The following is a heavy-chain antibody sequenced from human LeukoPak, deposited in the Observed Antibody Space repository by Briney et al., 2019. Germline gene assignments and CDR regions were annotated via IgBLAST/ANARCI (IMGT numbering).Heavy chain of an antibody. Sequence: SETLSLTCTVSVGSISSYYWSWIRQPAGKGLEWIGSIYYSGSTYYNPSLKSRVTISVDTSKNQFSLKLSSVTAADTAVYYCARAPGRPAAVFDYWGQGTLVTVSS. D-gene: IGHD2-2*01. J-gene: IGHJ4*02. CDR1: VGSISSYY. CDR3: ARAPGRPAAVFDY. V-gene: IGHV4-59*05. CDR2: IYYSGST.